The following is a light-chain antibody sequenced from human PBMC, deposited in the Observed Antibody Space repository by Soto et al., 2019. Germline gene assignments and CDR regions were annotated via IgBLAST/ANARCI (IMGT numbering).Light chain of an antibody. CDR2: GAS. CDR1: QGIANY. Sequence: DIQMTQSPSSLSASVGDRVTITCRASQGIANYLNWYQQKPGKAPKLLIYGASSLHSGVPSKVSGSGSGRDFTLTISSLQPEDYATSYCQQSFNNPRTFGQGTKVEFK. J-gene: IGKJ1*01. V-gene: IGKV1-39*01. CDR3: QQSFNNPRT.